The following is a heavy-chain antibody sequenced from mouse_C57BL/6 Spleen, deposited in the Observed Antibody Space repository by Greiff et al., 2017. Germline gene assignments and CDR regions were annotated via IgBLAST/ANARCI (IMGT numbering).Heavy chain of an antibody. D-gene: IGHD5-1*01. CDR2: IYPGSGST. V-gene: IGHV1-55*01. Sequence: QVQLQQPGAELVKPGASVKMSCKASGYTFTSYWITWVKQRPGQGLEWIGDIYPGSGSTNYNEKFKSKATLTVDTSSSTAYMQLSSLTSDDSAGYYCAPYQNYAMDYWGQGTSVTVSA. CDR3: APYQNYAMDY. J-gene: IGHJ4*01. CDR1: GYTFTSYW.